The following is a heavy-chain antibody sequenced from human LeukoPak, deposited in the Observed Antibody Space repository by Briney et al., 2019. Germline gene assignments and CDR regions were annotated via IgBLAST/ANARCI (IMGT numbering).Heavy chain of an antibody. Sequence: KTSETLSLTCTVSGGSISSYYWSWIRQPPGKGLEWIGYIYYSGSTNYNPSLKSRVTISVDTSKNQFSLKLSSVTAADTAVYYCATQWESDAFDIWGQGTMVTVSS. J-gene: IGHJ3*02. V-gene: IGHV4-59*08. CDR1: GGSISSYY. CDR2: IYYSGST. CDR3: ATQWESDAFDI. D-gene: IGHD1-26*01.